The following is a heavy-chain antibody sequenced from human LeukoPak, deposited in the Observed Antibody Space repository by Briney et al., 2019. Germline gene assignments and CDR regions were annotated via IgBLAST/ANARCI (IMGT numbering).Heavy chain of an antibody. D-gene: IGHD3-22*01. J-gene: IGHJ6*02. V-gene: IGHV4-34*01. CDR1: GTSLSGYH. Sequence: SETLSLTCAVYGTSLSGYHWSWIRQPPGKGLEWIGEINPSGGTNYNPPLKSRLTISVDTSKNQFSLQLSSVTAADTAVYYCAGGYYEYYYYYGMDVWGQGTTVTVSS. CDR3: AGGYYEYYYYYGMDV. CDR2: INPSGGT.